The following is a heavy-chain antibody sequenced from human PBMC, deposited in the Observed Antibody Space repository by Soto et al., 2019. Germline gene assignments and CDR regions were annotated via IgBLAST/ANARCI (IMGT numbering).Heavy chain of an antibody. CDR2: IRRDGDNK. D-gene: IGHD3-22*01. CDR1: GFTFSSYG. J-gene: IGHJ4*02. Sequence: QSGGSLRLSCAASGFTFSSYGMSWVRQAPGKGLEWVSDIRRDGDNKYYVDSVKGRFTISRDNSKNTLYLQMNSLRAEDTAVYYCAEDSGYNSRPHEYWGQGTLVTVSS. CDR3: AEDSGYNSRPHEY. V-gene: IGHV3-23*01.